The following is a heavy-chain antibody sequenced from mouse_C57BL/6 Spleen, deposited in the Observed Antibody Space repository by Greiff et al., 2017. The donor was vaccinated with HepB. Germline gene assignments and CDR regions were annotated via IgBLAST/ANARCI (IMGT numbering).Heavy chain of an antibody. Sequence: VQLQQSGAELARPGASVKLSCKASGYTFTSYGISWVKQRTGQGLEWIGEIYPRSGNTYYNEKFKGKATLTADKSSSTAYMELRSLTSEDSAVYFCAGFITTVVATDWYFDVWGTGTTVTVSS. CDR3: AGFITTVVATDWYFDV. J-gene: IGHJ1*03. D-gene: IGHD1-1*01. CDR1: GYTFTSYG. V-gene: IGHV1-81*01. CDR2: IYPRSGNT.